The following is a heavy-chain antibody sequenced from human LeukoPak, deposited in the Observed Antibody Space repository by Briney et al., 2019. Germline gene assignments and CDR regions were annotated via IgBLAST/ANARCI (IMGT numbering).Heavy chain of an antibody. V-gene: IGHV4-39*07. CDR1: GGSISTSSYY. CDR3: ARAEAATYETYFDY. J-gene: IGHJ4*02. Sequence: SETLSLTCTVAGGSISTSSYYWGWIRQPPGKGLERIGNMYQGGSTYFNPSLKSRVTISVDTSKNQFSLKVSSVTAADTAVYYCARAEAATYETYFDYWGQGTLVTVSS. D-gene: IGHD6-25*01. CDR2: MYQGGST.